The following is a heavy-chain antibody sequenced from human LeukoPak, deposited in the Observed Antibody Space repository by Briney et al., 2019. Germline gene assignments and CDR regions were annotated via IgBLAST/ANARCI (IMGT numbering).Heavy chain of an antibody. CDR2: IYYSGTT. J-gene: IGHJ4*02. CDR1: GGSIRSGDFY. CDR3: ARQPLVTLGYCSSTSCYQNAFDI. D-gene: IGHD2-2*01. Sequence: SQTLSLTCTVSGGSIRSGDFYWSWIRQHPGKGLEWIGYIYYSGTTYYSPSLKSRVTISLDTSKNQFSLKLSSVTAADTAVYYCARQPLVTLGYCSSTSCYQNAFDIWGQGTLVTVSS. V-gene: IGHV4-31*03.